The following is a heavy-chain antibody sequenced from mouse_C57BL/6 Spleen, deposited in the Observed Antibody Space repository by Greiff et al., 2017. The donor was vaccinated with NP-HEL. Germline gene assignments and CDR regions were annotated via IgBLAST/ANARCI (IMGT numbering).Heavy chain of an antibody. CDR1: GFTFTDYY. Sequence: EVQVVESGGGLVQPGGSLSLSCAASGFTFTDYYMSWVRQPPGKALEWLGFIRNKANGYTTEYSASVKGRFTISRDNSQSILYLQMNALRAEDSATYYCARSPYYDYEGGFAYWGQGTLVTVSA. J-gene: IGHJ3*01. V-gene: IGHV7-3*01. D-gene: IGHD2-4*01. CDR3: ARSPYYDYEGGFAY. CDR2: IRNKANGYTT.